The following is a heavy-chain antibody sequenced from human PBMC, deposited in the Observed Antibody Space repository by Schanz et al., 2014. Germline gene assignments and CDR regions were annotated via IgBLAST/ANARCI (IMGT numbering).Heavy chain of an antibody. CDR1: GFTFSAYG. CDR3: TTHGLGYYFDY. J-gene: IGHJ4*02. Sequence: QVQLVESGGGVVQPGRSLRLSCAASGFTFSAYGMHWVRQAPGKGLEWVAVIWFDGNNKFYADSVKGRFTISRDNSKNTLYLQMNSLKTEDTAVYYCTTHGLGYYFDYWGQGTLVPVSS. V-gene: IGHV3-33*01. D-gene: IGHD3-10*01. CDR2: IWFDGNNK.